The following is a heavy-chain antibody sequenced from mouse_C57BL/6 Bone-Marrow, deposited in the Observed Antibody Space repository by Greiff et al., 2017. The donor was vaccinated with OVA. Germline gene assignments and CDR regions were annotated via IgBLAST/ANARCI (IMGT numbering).Heavy chain of an antibody. CDR3: ARDPLSYYSRAMDY. Sequence: EVQLQESGGGLVKPGGSLKLSCAASGFTFSSYAMSWVRQTPEKRLEWVATISDGGSYTYYPDNVKGRFTISRDNAKNNLYLQMSHLKSEDTAIYYCARDPLSYYSRAMDYWGQGTSVTVSS. J-gene: IGHJ4*01. CDR2: ISDGGSYT. V-gene: IGHV5-4*01. D-gene: IGHD2-12*01. CDR1: GFTFSSYA.